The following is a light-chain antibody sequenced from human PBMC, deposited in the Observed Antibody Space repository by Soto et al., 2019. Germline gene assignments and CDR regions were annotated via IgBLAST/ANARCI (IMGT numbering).Light chain of an antibody. V-gene: IGKV1-27*01. CDR1: QGISHY. J-gene: IGKJ3*01. CDR3: RKYSCSPI. CDR2: AAS. Sequence: DIQMTQSPSSLSASVGHRVTITCRASQGISHYIACYQQNPGKAPKLLIYAASTLQSGVPSRFSGSGSGTEYTININSQQPEDVVGYSCRKYSCSPIFGAGTKVDI.